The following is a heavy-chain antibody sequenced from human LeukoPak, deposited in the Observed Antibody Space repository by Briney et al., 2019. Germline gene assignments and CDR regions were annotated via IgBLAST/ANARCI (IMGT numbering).Heavy chain of an antibody. J-gene: IGHJ6*02. D-gene: IGHD3-16*01. CDR2: IYYSGST. Sequence: PSETLSLTCAVYGGSFSGYYWSWIRQPPGKGLEWIGYIYYSGSTNYNPSLKSRVTISVDTSKNQFSLKLSSVTAADTAVYYCARALDYLGPIGMDVWGQGTTVTVSS. CDR3: ARALDYLGPIGMDV. CDR1: GGSFSGYY. V-gene: IGHV4-59*01.